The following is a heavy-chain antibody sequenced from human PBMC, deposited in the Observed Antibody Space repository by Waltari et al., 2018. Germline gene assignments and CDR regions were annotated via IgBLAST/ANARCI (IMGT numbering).Heavy chain of an antibody. D-gene: IGHD1-26*01. CDR2: IYYSGST. V-gene: IGHV4-59*11. Sequence: QVQLQESGPGLVKPSETLSLTCTVSGGSISSHYWSWIRQPPGKGLEWIGYIYYSGSTNYNPSLKSRVTMSVDTSKNQFSLKLSSVTAADTAVYYCARAPGPIVGAMGVGYFDYWGQGTLVTVSS. CDR1: GGSISSHY. J-gene: IGHJ4*02. CDR3: ARAPGPIVGAMGVGYFDY.